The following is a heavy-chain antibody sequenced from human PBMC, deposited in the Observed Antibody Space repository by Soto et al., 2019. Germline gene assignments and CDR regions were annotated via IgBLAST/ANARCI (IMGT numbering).Heavy chain of an antibody. CDR3: GRRLVATMADLDY. CDR2: ISDSTAYI. V-gene: IGHV3-21*01. CDR1: GFTFSFYT. Sequence: EVQLVESGGGLVKPGGSLRLSCAASGFTFSFYTMTWVRQAPGKGLEWVSSISDSTAYIYYAESVKGRFTISRDNAKNSLYLQINSLRAEDTAIYYCGRRLVATMADLDYWGQGTLVTVSS. D-gene: IGHD5-12*01. J-gene: IGHJ4*02.